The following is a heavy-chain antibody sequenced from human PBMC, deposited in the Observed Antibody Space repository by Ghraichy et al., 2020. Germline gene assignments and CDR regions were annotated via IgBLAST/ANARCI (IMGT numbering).Heavy chain of an antibody. D-gene: IGHD4-17*01. CDR3: AKTLGLGYGDYVLDY. V-gene: IGHV3-43*01. CDR2: ISWDGGST. CDR1: GFTFDDYT. J-gene: IGHJ4*02. Sequence: GGSLRLSCAASGFTFDDYTMHWVRQAPGKGLEWVSLISWDGGSTYYADSVKGRFTISRDNSKNSLYLQMNSLRTEDTALYYCAKTLGLGYGDYVLDYWGQGTLVTVSS.